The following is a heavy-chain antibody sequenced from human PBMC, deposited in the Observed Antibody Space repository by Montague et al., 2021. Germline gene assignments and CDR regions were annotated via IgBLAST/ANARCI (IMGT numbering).Heavy chain of an antibody. CDR3: ARNLASAAPGAFDI. Sequence: SLRLSCAASGFSFSSYWMHWVRQAQGKGLLWVSRITLDGSSTTFADSVKGRFTTSRDNATATLYLQMNSLRVEDTAVYYCARNLASAAPGAFDIWGQGTMVTVSA. J-gene: IGHJ3*02. CDR1: GFSFSSYW. D-gene: IGHD6-13*01. V-gene: IGHV3-74*01. CDR2: ITLDGSST.